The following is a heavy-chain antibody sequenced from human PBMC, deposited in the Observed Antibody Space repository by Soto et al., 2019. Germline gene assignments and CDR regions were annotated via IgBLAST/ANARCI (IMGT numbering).Heavy chain of an antibody. J-gene: IGHJ6*02. CDR2: IYYSGST. V-gene: IGHV4-31*03. CDR3: ARAIVYGSGSYYNRFYYYYGMDV. Sequence: NPSETLSLTCTVSGGSISSGGYYWSWIRQHPGKGLEWIGYIYYSGSTYYNPSLKSRVTISVDTSKNQFSLKLSSVTAADAAVYYCARAIVYGSGSYYNRFYYYYGMDVWGQGTTVT. CDR1: GGSISSGGYY. D-gene: IGHD3-10*01.